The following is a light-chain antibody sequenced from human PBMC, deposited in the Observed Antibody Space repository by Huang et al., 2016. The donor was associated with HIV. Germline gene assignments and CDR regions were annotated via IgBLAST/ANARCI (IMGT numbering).Light chain of an antibody. CDR2: DAS. J-gene: IGKJ3*01. V-gene: IGKV3-11*01. CDR3: QHRSNLPPT. Sequence: EIVLTQSPATLSLSPGERAPLSCRASQSVSSYLSWYQRKPGQAPRLLIYDASTRATGIPARFSGSGSGTDFTLTISSLEPEDFAVYYCQHRSNLPPTFGPGTKVDIK. CDR1: QSVSSY.